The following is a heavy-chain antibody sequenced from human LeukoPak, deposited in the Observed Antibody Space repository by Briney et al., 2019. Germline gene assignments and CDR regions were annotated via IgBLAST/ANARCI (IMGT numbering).Heavy chain of an antibody. CDR3: AKFLGVSVWYGISGP. Sequence: GGSLRLSCAASGFTVSSSYMSWVRQAPGKGLEWVSAITNSGGTTYYADSVKGRFTISRDNSKNTLYLQMNSLRAEDTAVYYCAKFLGVSVWYGISGPWGQGTLVTVSS. CDR1: GFTVSSSY. CDR2: ITNSGGTT. J-gene: IGHJ5*02. D-gene: IGHD3-10*01. V-gene: IGHV3-53*01.